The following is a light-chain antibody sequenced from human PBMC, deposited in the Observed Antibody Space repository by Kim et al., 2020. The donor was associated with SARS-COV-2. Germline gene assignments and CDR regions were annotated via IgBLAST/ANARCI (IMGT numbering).Light chain of an antibody. CDR1: QSVCSRC. V-gene: IGKV3-20*01. CDR2: SVS. J-gene: IGKJ2*01. Sequence: PGERATLSCRTSQSVCSRCLAWYQQKPGQAPRLLIYSVSNRATGIPDRFSGSGSGTDFTLTISRLEPEDFAVYYCQQYGIAPPYTFGQGTKLEI. CDR3: QQYGIAPPYT.